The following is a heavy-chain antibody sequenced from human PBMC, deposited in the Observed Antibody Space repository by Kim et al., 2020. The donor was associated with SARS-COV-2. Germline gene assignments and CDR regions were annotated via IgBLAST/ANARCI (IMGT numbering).Heavy chain of an antibody. CDR1: GGTSSSYA. CDR2: IIPIFGTA. Sequence: SVKVSCKASGGTSSSYAISWVRQAPGQGLEWMGGIIPIFGTANYAQKFQGRVTITADESTSTAYMELSSLRSEDTAVYYCARVGAYCSGGTCYASSDYWGQGTLVTVSS. V-gene: IGHV1-69*13. CDR3: ARVGAYCSGGTCYASSDY. J-gene: IGHJ4*02. D-gene: IGHD2-15*01.